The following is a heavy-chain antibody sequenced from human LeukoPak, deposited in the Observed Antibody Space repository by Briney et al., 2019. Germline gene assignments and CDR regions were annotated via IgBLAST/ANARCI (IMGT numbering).Heavy chain of an antibody. CDR3: AFYCSSTSCYDADFGY. CDR1: GYTFTSYG. V-gene: IGHV1-18*04. Sequence: ASVKVSCKASGYTFTSYGISWVRQAPGQGLEWMGWISAYNGNTNYAQKLQGRVTMTTDTSTSTAYMELRSLRSDDTAVYYCAFYCSSTSCYDADFGYWGQGTLVTVSS. D-gene: IGHD2-2*01. CDR2: ISAYNGNT. J-gene: IGHJ4*02.